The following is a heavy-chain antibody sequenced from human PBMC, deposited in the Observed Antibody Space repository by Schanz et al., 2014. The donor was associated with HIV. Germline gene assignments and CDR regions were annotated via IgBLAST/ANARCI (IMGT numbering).Heavy chain of an antibody. V-gene: IGHV3-33*08. D-gene: IGHD2-15*01. CDR2: IWYDGSNK. Sequence: QVQLVESGGGVVQPGRSLRLSCAASGFTFSTYGMHWVRQAPGKGLEWVALIWYDGSNKYYADSVKGRFSISRDNSKNTLYFQMNSLRVEDTAVYYCARDEGRYCSGGSCYYNGVDVWGQGTTVTVSS. CDR1: GFTFSTYG. J-gene: IGHJ6*02. CDR3: ARDEGRYCSGGSCYYNGVDV.